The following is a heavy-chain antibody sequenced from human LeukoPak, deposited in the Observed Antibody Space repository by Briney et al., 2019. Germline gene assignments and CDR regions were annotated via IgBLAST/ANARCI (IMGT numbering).Heavy chain of an antibody. CDR3: GRDLNRSGYTREGRFDP. CDR2: INPSGGST. J-gene: IGHJ5*02. D-gene: IGHD3-22*01. V-gene: IGHV1-46*01. Sequence: ASVKVSCKASGYTFTSYYMHWVRQAPGQGLEWMGIINPSGGSTTYAQKFQGRVTMTRDMSTSTVYMELSSLRSEDTAVYYCGRDLNRSGYTREGRFDPWGQGTLVTVSS. CDR1: GYTFTSYY.